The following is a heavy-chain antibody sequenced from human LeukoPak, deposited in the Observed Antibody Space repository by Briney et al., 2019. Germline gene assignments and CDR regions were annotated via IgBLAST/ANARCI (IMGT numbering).Heavy chain of an antibody. CDR1: GYTFSSYW. J-gene: IGHJ4*02. CDR2: INTDGSTT. V-gene: IGHV3-74*01. D-gene: IGHD3-9*01. Sequence: GSLRLSCAASGYTFSSYWMHWVRQPPGKGLVWVSRINTDGSTTSYADSVKGRFTISRDNAKNTLYLQMNSLRAEDTAIYYCTKDLTGPFDYWGQGALVTVSS. CDR3: TKDLTGPFDY.